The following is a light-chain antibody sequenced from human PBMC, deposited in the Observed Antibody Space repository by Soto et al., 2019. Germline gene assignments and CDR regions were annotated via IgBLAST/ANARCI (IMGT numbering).Light chain of an antibody. J-gene: IGKJ4*01. CDR3: QQYDNLPLT. CDR2: DAS. Sequence: DIQMTQSPPSLSASVGDRVTITCQASQDISNYLNWYQQKPGKAPKLLIYDASNLETGVPSRFSGSGSWTDFTFTISSLQPEDIATYYCQQYDNLPLTFGGGTKVEIK. V-gene: IGKV1-33*01. CDR1: QDISNY.